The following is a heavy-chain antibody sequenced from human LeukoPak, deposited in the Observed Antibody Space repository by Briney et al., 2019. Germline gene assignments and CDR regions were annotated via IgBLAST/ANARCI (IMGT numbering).Heavy chain of an antibody. V-gene: IGHV1-69*06. Sequence: ASVKVSCKASGGTFSSYAISWVRQAPGQGLEWMGGIIPIFGTANYAQKFQGRVTITADKSTSTAYMGLSSLRSEDTAVYYCARGGLPTVTTINLFDYWGQGTLVTVSS. D-gene: IGHD4-17*01. J-gene: IGHJ4*02. CDR2: IIPIFGTA. CDR1: GGTFSSYA. CDR3: ARGGLPTVTTINLFDY.